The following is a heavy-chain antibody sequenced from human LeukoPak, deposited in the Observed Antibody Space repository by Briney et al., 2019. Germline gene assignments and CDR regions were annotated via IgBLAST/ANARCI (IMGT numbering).Heavy chain of an antibody. CDR2: IRQDGSDK. V-gene: IGHV3-7*04. J-gene: IGHJ4*02. Sequence: GGSLRLSCAASGFTFSYYWMSWVRQAPGKGLEWVANIRQDGSDKYYVDSVKGRFTISRDNAKNSLYLQMNSLRAEDTAVYYCARSLTGYRGTHDCWGQGSLVTVSS. CDR1: GFTFSYYW. D-gene: IGHD3-9*01. CDR3: ARSLTGYRGTHDC.